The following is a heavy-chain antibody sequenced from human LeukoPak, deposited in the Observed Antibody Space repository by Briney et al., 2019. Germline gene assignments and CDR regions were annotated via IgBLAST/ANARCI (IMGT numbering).Heavy chain of an antibody. V-gene: IGHV3-23*01. CDR1: GFTFSSYA. D-gene: IGHD2-15*01. Sequence: GGSLRLSCAASGFTFSSYAMSWVRQAPGKGLEWVSAISGSGGSTYYADSMKGRSTISRDNTKITLYLQMNSLRAEDTGVYYCAIGPYCSGGSCYPNAEYFQHCGQGSLVTVSS. CDR2: ISGSGGST. J-gene: IGHJ1*01. CDR3: AIGPYCSGGSCYPNAEYFQH.